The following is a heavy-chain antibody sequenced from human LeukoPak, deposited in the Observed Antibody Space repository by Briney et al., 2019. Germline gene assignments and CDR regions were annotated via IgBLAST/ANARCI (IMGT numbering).Heavy chain of an antibody. V-gene: IGHV1-18*01. Sequence: GASVNVSCKASGYTFTSYGISWVRQAPGQGLEWMGWISAYNGNTNYAQKLQGRVTMTTDTSTSTAYMELRSLRSDDTAVYYCFLRVAALPDYWGQGTLVTVSS. D-gene: IGHD6-6*01. CDR2: ISAYNGNT. CDR1: GYTFTSYG. J-gene: IGHJ4*02. CDR3: FLRVAALPDY.